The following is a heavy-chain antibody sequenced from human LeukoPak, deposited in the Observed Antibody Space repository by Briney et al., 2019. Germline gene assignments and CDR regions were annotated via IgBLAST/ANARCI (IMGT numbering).Heavy chain of an antibody. J-gene: IGHJ4*02. D-gene: IGHD4-11*01. CDR2: ISYDGSNK. V-gene: IGHV3-33*05. CDR1: GFTFSSCG. Sequence: GRSLRLSCAASGFTFSSCGMHWVRQAPGKGREWGAVISYDGSNKHYAGSVKGRFTISRDNSKSALYLQMNSLRAEDTAVYYCARVRPGSNYVDFDYWGQGTLVTVSS. CDR3: ARVRPGSNYVDFDY.